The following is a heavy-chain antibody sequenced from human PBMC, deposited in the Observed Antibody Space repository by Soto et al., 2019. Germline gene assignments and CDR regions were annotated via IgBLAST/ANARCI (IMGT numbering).Heavy chain of an antibody. CDR2: INHSGST. D-gene: IGHD4-17*01. CDR1: GGSFSGYY. V-gene: IGHV4-34*01. J-gene: IGHJ3*02. CDR3: ARVWKTTVTTFDAFDI. Sequence: SETLSLTCAVYGGSFSGYYWSWIRQPPGKGLEWIGEINHSGSTNYNPSLKSRVTISVDTSKNQFSLKLSSVTAADTAVYYCARVWKTTVTTFDAFDIWGQGTMVTVSS.